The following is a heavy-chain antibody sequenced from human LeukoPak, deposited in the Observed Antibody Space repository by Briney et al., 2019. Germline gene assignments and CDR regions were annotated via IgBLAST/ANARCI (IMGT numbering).Heavy chain of an antibody. CDR3: AKTPDIMITFGGVLGYFDY. Sequence: GGSLRLSCAASGFTFSSYAMSWVRQAPGKGLEWVSAISGSGGSTYYADSVKGRFTISRDNSKNTLYLQMNSLRAEDTAVYYCAKTPDIMITFGGVLGYFDYWGQGTLVTVSS. CDR2: ISGSGGST. V-gene: IGHV3-23*01. D-gene: IGHD3-16*01. CDR1: GFTFSSYA. J-gene: IGHJ4*02.